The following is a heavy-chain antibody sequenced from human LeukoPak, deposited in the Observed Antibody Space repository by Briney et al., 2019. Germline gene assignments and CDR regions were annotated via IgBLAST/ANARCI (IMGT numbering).Heavy chain of an antibody. CDR3: AHSRRLSTGDY. CDR1: GYSISNGYY. V-gene: IGHV2-5*02. CDR2: IYWDDDK. J-gene: IGHJ4*02. Sequence: TLSLTCSVSGYSISNGYYWGWIRQPPGKALEWLAVIYWDDDKRYSPSLRSRLTITKDTSKNQVVLTMTNMDPVDTATYYCAHSRRLSTGDYWGQGTLVTVSS. D-gene: IGHD3-9*01.